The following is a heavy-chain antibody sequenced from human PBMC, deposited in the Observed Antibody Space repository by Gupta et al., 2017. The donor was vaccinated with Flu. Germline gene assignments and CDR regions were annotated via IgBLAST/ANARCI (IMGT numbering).Heavy chain of an antibody. J-gene: IGHJ6*02. Sequence: VQLQESGPGLVKPSATLSLTCAVSVGSITGYYWSWLRQPPGKGLEWIGYIYYSGSTDYNHSLKSRGTSSVDSQNQVSLMLRAVTAADTAVDDCARHVTHLWELQDDDYGMDGGGQGTTVTVSS. CDR2: IYYSGST. V-gene: IGHV4-59*08. D-gene: IGHD1-26*01. CDR1: VGSITGYY. CDR3: ARHVTHLWELQDDDYGMDG.